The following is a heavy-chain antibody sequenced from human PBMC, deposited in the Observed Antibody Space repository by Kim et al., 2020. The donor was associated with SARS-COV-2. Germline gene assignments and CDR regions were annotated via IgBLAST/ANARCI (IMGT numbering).Heavy chain of an antibody. CDR3: ARDVMVRGVIITSYYYGMDV. V-gene: IGHV3-74*01. J-gene: IGHJ6*02. Sequence: RFTISRDNAKNTLYLQMISLRAEDTAVYYCARDVMVRGVIITSYYYGMDVWGQGTTVTVSS. D-gene: IGHD3-10*01.